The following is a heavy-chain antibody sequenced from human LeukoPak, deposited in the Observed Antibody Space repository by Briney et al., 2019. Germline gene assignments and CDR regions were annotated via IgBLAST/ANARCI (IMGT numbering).Heavy chain of an antibody. CDR1: GHSFTNYW. D-gene: IGHD2/OR15-2a*01. V-gene: IGHV5-51*01. Sequence: GGSLKISCKGSGHSFTNYWIGWVRQMPGKGLEWMGNIYPGDSDTRYSPSFQGQVTISGDKSISTAYLQWSSLKASDTAIYYCVRHRGLNSAAFYFDSWGQGTLVTVSS. CDR3: VRHRGLNSAAFYFDS. CDR2: IYPGDSDT. J-gene: IGHJ4*02.